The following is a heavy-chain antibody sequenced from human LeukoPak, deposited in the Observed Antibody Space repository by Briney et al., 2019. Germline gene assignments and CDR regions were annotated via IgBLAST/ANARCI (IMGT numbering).Heavy chain of an antibody. V-gene: IGHV7-4-1*02. CDR3: ASAPGSGSYSPDAFDI. Sequence: ASVKVSCKASGYTFTSYTMNWVRQAPGQGLEWMGWINTNTGNPTYAQGFTGRFVFSLDTSVSTAYLQISSLKAEDTAVYYCASAPGSGSYSPDAFDIWGQGTMVTVSS. CDR1: GYTFTSYT. D-gene: IGHD3-10*01. CDR2: INTNTGNP. J-gene: IGHJ3*02.